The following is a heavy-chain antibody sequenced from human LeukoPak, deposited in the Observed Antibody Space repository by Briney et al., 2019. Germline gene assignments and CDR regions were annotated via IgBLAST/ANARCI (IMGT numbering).Heavy chain of an antibody. J-gene: IGHJ5*02. CDR3: ARDLPYYYDATNNWFDP. D-gene: IGHD3-22*01. CDR2: INPSGGST. V-gene: IGHV1-46*01. CDR1: GYTFTSYY. Sequence: ASVKVSCKASGYTFTSYYMHWVRQAPGQGLEWVGIINPSGGSTSYAQKFQGRVTMTRDTSTSTVYMELSSLRSEDTAVYYCARDLPYYYDATNNWFDPWGQGTLVTVSS.